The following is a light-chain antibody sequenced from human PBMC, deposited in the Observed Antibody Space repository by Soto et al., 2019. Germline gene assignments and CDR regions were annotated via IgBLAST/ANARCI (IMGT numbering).Light chain of an antibody. CDR1: QYISSW. CDR2: DTF. Sequence: DIQMTQSPSSLSASIGDRVTITCRASQYISSWLAWYQQKPGKAPKLLMFDTFSLESGVPSRFSGSRSGTEVTLTVSSLQPDDYATYYCQQYNSYSPRSFGGGTKVDI. CDR3: QQYNSYSPRS. V-gene: IGKV1-5*01. J-gene: IGKJ4*01.